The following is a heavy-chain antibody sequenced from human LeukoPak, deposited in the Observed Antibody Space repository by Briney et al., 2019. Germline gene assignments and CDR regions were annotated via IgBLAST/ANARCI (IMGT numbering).Heavy chain of an antibody. Sequence: ASVTVSCKASGYTFTGYYMHWVRQAPGQGLEWMGWINPNSGGTNYAQKFQGRVTMTRDTSISTAYMELSRLRSDDTAVYYCARIHDYGDYNWFDPWGQGTLVTVSS. D-gene: IGHD4-17*01. CDR1: GYTFTGYY. CDR2: INPNSGGT. J-gene: IGHJ5*02. CDR3: ARIHDYGDYNWFDP. V-gene: IGHV1-2*02.